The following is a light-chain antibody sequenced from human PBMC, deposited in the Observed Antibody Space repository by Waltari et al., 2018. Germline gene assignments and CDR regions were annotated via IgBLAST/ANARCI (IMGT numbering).Light chain of an antibody. J-gene: IGLJ2*01. CDR2: DVT. CDR1: SSDSGGYEY. CDR3: SSFTSSTTGI. V-gene: IGLV2-14*01. Sequence: SALTQPDSVSGSPGQSITISCSGISSDSGGYEYVPWYQQHPGQAPKVIIYDVTNRPSGVSNRFSGSKSGSSASMTISGLQAEDEADYYCSSFTSSTTGIFGGGTKLTVL.